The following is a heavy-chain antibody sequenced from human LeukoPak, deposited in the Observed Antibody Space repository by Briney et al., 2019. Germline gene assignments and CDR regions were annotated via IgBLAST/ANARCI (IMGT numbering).Heavy chain of an antibody. CDR1: GGTFSSYA. V-gene: IGHV1-69*13. D-gene: IGHD3-3*01. Sequence: SVKVSCKASGGTFSSYAISWVRQAPGQGLEWMGGIIPIFGTANYAQKFQGRVTITADESTSTAYMELSSLRSEDTAVYYCARGDDFWSGPNWFDPWGQGTLVTVSS. J-gene: IGHJ5*02. CDR3: ARGDDFWSGPNWFDP. CDR2: IIPIFGTA.